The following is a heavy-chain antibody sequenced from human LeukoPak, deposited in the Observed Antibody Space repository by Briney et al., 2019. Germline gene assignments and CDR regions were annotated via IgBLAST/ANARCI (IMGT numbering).Heavy chain of an antibody. CDR3: AKDRSTGFRSFDH. D-gene: IGHD3-9*01. CDR2: ISGRGSDT. Sequence: PGGSLGLSCFASGFTFSTYAMTWVRQSPGRGLEWVSTISGRGSDTYYADSVKGRFTISRDNSKNTLYPQMTSLRGEDTALYYCAKDRSTGFRSFDHWGQGALVAVSS. CDR1: GFTFSTYA. J-gene: IGHJ4*02. V-gene: IGHV3-23*01.